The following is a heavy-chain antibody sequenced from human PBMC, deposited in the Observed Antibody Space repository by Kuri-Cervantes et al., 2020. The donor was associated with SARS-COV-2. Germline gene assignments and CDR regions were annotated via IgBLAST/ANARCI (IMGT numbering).Heavy chain of an antibody. J-gene: IGHJ6*02. Sequence: ETLSLTCAASGLSVFNKYMSWVRQAPGKGLEWVSIIYDNGSTYYRDSVKGRFTISRDSSKNTLSLQMNSLRLEDTAVYYCARSKCSGWFGLDPSMDVWGQGTTVTVSS. V-gene: IGHV3-53*01. D-gene: IGHD6-19*01. CDR1: GLSVFNKY. CDR2: IYDNGST. CDR3: ARSKCSGWFGLDPSMDV.